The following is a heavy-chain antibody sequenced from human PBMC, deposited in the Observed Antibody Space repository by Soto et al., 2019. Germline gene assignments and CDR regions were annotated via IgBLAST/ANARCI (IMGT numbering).Heavy chain of an antibody. CDR3: ARELRYFDWDVCHDY. CDR2: IWYDGSNK. Sequence: GGSLRLSCAASGFTFSSYGMHWVRQAPGKGLEWVAVIWYDGSNKYYADSVKGRFTISRDNSKNTLYLQMNSLRAEDTAVYYCARELRYFDWDVCHDYWGQGTLVTVSS. CDR1: GFTFSSYG. V-gene: IGHV3-33*01. J-gene: IGHJ4*02. D-gene: IGHD3-9*01.